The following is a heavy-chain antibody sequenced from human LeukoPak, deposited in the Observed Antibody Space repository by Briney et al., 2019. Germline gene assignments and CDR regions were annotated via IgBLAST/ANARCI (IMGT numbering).Heavy chain of an antibody. CDR2: ISAYNGNT. V-gene: IGHV1-18*01. Sequence: ASVKVSCKASGYTFTSYGISWVRQAPGQGLEWMGWISAYNGNTNYAQKLQGRVTMTTDTSTSTAYMELRSLRSDDTAVYYCARAEQYYYDNSGLLDYWGQGTLVTVSS. J-gene: IGHJ4*02. CDR3: ARAEQYYYDNSGLLDY. CDR1: GYTFTSYG. D-gene: IGHD3-22*01.